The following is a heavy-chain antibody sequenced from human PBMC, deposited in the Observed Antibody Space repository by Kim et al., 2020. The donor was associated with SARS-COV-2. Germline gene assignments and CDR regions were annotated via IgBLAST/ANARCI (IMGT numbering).Heavy chain of an antibody. V-gene: IGHV4-31*03. Sequence: SETLSLTCTVSGGSVSSDGYYWSWIRQHPGKGLEWIGYIYYIGSTYYNPSLKSRVTISIDSSKNQFSLKLSSATATDTAVYYCAHNSSGYSFDYWGQGTLVTVSS. CDR1: GGSVSSDGYY. CDR3: AHNSSGYSFDY. J-gene: IGHJ4*02. CDR2: IYYIGST. D-gene: IGHD3-22*01.